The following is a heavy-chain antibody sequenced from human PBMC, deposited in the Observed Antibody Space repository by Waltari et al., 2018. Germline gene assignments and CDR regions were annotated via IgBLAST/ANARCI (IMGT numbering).Heavy chain of an antibody. CDR1: GSSISIYY. Sequence: QVQLQESGPGLVKPSETLSLTCTVSGSSISIYYWIWIRPPPGKGLEWIGYIYYSGSTNYNPSLKSRVTISVDTSKNQFSLKLSSVTAADTAVYYCARDSSYYDFWSGYVPDYYYYGMDVWGQGTTVTVSS. D-gene: IGHD3-3*01. V-gene: IGHV4-59*01. J-gene: IGHJ6*02. CDR2: IYYSGST. CDR3: ARDSSYYDFWSGYVPDYYYYGMDV.